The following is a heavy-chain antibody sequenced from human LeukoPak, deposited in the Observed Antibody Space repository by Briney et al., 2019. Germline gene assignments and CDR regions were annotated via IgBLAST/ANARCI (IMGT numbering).Heavy chain of an antibody. D-gene: IGHD2-21*02. CDR1: GFIFSSYA. CDR2: ISWNSGSI. Sequence: GGSLRLSCAASGFIFSSYAMHWVRQAPGKGLEWVSGISWNSGSIGYADSVKGRFTISRDNAKNSLYLQMNSLRAEDTALYYCAKDAEIVVVTAAFDIWGQGTMVTVSS. J-gene: IGHJ3*02. CDR3: AKDAEIVVVTAAFDI. V-gene: IGHV3-9*01.